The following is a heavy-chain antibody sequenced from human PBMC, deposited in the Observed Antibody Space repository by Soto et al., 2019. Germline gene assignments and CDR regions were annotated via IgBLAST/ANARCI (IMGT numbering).Heavy chain of an antibody. D-gene: IGHD6-19*01. CDR3: ARARKNSSGYHYYMDV. V-gene: IGHV1-3*01. J-gene: IGHJ6*03. Sequence: GVSVKVSCKASGYTFNSYAMHWARQAPGQRLEWMGWINAGNGNTKYSQKFQGRVTITRDTSASTAYMELSSLRSEDTAVYYCARARKNSSGYHYYMDVWGKVTTVTVSS. CDR1: GYTFNSYA. CDR2: INAGNGNT.